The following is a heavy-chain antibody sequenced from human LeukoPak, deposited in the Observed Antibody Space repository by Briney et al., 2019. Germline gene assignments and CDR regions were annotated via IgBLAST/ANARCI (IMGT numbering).Heavy chain of an antibody. CDR1: GFTFSRYG. CDR2: IWYDGSNR. Sequence: GGSLGLSCTASGFTFSRYGMHWVRQAPGKGLEWVAVIWYDGSNRQYADSVKGRFTISRDNSKNTLYLQMNSLRAEDTAVYYCARDGSGSLKYYFDYWGQGTLVTVSS. CDR3: ARDGSGSLKYYFDY. D-gene: IGHD1-26*01. J-gene: IGHJ4*02. V-gene: IGHV3-33*01.